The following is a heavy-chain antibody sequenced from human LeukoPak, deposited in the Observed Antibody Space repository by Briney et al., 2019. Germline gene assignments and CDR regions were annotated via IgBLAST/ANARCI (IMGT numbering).Heavy chain of an antibody. CDR2: IYHSGST. CDR3: ARDLRYSSSWYYYGLDV. J-gene: IGHJ6*02. V-gene: IGHV4-4*02. D-gene: IGHD6-13*01. CDR1: SGSIGSDALY. Sequence: SETLSLTCTVSSGSIGSDALYWSWVRQPPGKGLEWIGEIYHSGSTNYNPSLKSRVIISLDKSKNQFSMTLNSVTAADTAVYYCARDLRYSSSWYYYGLDVWGQGTTVTVSS.